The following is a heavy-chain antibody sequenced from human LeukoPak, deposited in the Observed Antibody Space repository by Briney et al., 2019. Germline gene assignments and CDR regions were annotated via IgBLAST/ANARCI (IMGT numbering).Heavy chain of an antibody. CDR1: GGTFSSYA. CDR2: IIPIFGTA. V-gene: IGHV1-69*05. CDR3: ARTSAAGTQGYAYYYYMDV. D-gene: IGHD6-13*01. Sequence: ASVKVSCKASGGTFSSYAISWVRQAPGQGLEWMGGIIPIFGTANYAQKLQGRVTITTDESTSTAYMELSSLRSEDTAVYYCARTSAAGTQGYAYYYYMDVWGKGTTVTVSS. J-gene: IGHJ6*03.